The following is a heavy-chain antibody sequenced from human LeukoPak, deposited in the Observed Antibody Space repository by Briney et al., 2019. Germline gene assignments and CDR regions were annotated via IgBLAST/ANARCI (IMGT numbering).Heavy chain of an antibody. CDR3: TKGLWGSM. J-gene: IGHJ3*02. CDR2: ITYSGTTV. V-gene: IGHV3-48*03. CDR1: GFTFNTYE. D-gene: IGHD7-27*01. Sequence: TGGSLRLSCAASGFTFNTYEMNWVRQAPGKGLEWVSSITYSGTTVYYADSVKARFTISRDNAKDSLHLQMNSLRAEDTAVYYCTKGLWGSMWGQGTMVTVSS.